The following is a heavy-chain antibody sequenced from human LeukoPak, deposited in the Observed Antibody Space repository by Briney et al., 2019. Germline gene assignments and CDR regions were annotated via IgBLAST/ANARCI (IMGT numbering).Heavy chain of an antibody. Sequence: GGSLRLSCSASGLTVTNACMNWVRQAPGEGLDWVGRIASETDGGATDYAAPVKGRFTISRHDSKNTLNRQMNSLKTEETAVYYCTAGIRGDWGQGTLVTVSS. V-gene: IGHV3-15*04. D-gene: IGHD3-10*01. CDR2: IASETDGGAT. CDR1: GLTVTNAC. J-gene: IGHJ4*02. CDR3: TAGIRGD.